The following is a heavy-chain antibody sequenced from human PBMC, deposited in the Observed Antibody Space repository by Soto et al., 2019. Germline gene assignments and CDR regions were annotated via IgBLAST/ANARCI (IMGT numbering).Heavy chain of an antibody. Sequence: PSETLSLTCTVSGGSISSGDYYWSWIRQPPGKGLEWIGYIYYSGSTYYNPSLKSRVTISVDTSKNQFSLKLSSVTAADTAVYYCARDLGSSSWYYYYGMDVWGQGTTVTVCS. CDR2: IYYSGST. D-gene: IGHD6-13*01. J-gene: IGHJ6*02. V-gene: IGHV4-30-4*01. CDR1: GGSISSGDYY. CDR3: ARDLGSSSWYYYYGMDV.